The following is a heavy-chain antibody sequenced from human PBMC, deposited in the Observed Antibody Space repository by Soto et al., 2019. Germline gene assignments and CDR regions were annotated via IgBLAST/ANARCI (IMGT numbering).Heavy chain of an antibody. CDR3: ARVGLRFLEWSNWFDP. Sequence: ASVKVSCKASGYTFTSYGISWVRQAPGQGLEWMGWISAYNGNTNYAQKLQGRVTMTTDTSTSTAYMELRSLRSDDTAVYYCARVGLRFLEWSNWFDPWGQGNLVTVS. D-gene: IGHD3-3*01. J-gene: IGHJ5*02. V-gene: IGHV1-18*01. CDR2: ISAYNGNT. CDR1: GYTFTSYG.